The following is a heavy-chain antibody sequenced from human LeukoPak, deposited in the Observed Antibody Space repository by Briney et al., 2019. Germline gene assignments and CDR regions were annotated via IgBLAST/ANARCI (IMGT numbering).Heavy chain of an antibody. CDR1: GGFISSSNW. J-gene: IGHJ5*02. Sequence: SETLSLTCAVSGGFISSSNWWSWVRQPPGKGLEWIGEIYHSGSTNYNPSPKSRVTISVDKSKNQFSLKLSSVTAADTAVYYCARVPYYDSSGYNLWGQGTLVTVSS. V-gene: IGHV4-4*02. D-gene: IGHD3-22*01. CDR3: ARVPYYDSSGYNL. CDR2: IYHSGST.